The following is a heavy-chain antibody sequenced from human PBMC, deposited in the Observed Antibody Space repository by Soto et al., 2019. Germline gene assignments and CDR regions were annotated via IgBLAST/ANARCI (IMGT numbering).Heavy chain of an antibody. CDR3: AREKAYCGGDCYGLFDY. J-gene: IGHJ4*02. V-gene: IGHV3-11*06. D-gene: IGHD2-21*02. CDR2: ISGGSDYI. CDR1: GFTFSDYY. Sequence: GWSLRLSLAASGFTFSDYYMSWIRQAPGKGLEWISFISGGSDYIYYADSVKVRFTISRDNAKNSLYLQMNSLRAEDTAVYYCAREKAYCGGDCYGLFDYWGQGTLVTVSS.